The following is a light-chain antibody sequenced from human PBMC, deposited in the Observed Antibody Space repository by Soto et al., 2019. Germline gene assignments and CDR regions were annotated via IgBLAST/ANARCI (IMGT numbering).Light chain of an antibody. V-gene: IGKV3-11*01. CDR2: DIS. CDR1: QSVTGY. J-gene: IGKJ4*01. Sequence: EIVLTQSTATLSLSPGERATLSCRASQSVTGYFAWYQQKAGQAPRLLIYDISNRATGIPARFSGSGSGTDFTLTINSLEPEDFAVYYCQQRSNWPRLTFGGGTKVDIK. CDR3: QQRSNWPRLT.